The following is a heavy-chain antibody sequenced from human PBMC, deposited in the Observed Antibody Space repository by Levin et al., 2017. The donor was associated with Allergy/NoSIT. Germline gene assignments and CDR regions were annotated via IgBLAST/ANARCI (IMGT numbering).Heavy chain of an antibody. Sequence: LSLTCAASGFTFDDYAMHWVRQAPGKGLKWVSGISWNSGSIGYADSVKGRFTISRDNAKNSLYLQMNSLRTEDTALYYCARDNIGLPDAFDIWGQGTMVIVSS. CDR3: ARDNIGLPDAFDI. D-gene: IGHD3-10*01. V-gene: IGHV3-9*01. CDR1: GFTFDDYA. J-gene: IGHJ3*02. CDR2: ISWNSGSI.